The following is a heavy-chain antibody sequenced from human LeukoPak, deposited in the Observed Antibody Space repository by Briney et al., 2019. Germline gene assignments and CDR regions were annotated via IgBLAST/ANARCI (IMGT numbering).Heavy chain of an antibody. J-gene: IGHJ4*02. CDR3: ARGGGSYSY. CDR1: GFTFSRDA. V-gene: IGHV3-21*01. Sequence: PGGSLRLSCAGSGFTFSRDAMNWVRQAPGNGLEWVSSINSRSTHTAYADSVKGRFTISRDNGNNSVFLQMNSLGVDDTAIYFCARGGGSYSYWGQGVRVTVSS. D-gene: IGHD1-26*01. CDR2: INSRSTHT.